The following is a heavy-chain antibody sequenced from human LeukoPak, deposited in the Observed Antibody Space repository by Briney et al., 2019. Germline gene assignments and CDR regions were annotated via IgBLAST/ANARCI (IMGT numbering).Heavy chain of an antibody. CDR1: GVSFSGYY. J-gene: IGHJ4*02. CDR2: VYYSGTT. Sequence: PSETLSLTCAVYGVSFSGYYWSWIRQPPGKGLEWIGYVYYSGTTNYNSSLRGRVTISVDTSKNQLSLKLNSVTAADTAVYYCARIVPYNYGYVDYWGQGTLVTVSS. CDR3: ARIVPYNYGYVDY. V-gene: IGHV4-59*01. D-gene: IGHD5-18*01.